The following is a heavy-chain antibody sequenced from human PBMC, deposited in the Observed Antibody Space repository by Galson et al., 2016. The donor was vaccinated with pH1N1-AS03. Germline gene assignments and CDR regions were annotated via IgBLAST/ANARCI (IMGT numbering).Heavy chain of an antibody. Sequence: QSGAEVKKPGESLKISCKTSGYIFTSYWVAWVRHMPGKGLEWMGIICPGDSDTRYSPSFQGQVTISTGRSINTAYLQWSSLMSSDTAIYYCARQVRDGYNDYFDYWGQGILVTVSS. CDR2: ICPGDSDT. V-gene: IGHV5-51*01. J-gene: IGHJ4*02. D-gene: IGHD5-24*01. CDR3: ARQVRDGYNDYFDY. CDR1: GYIFTSYW.